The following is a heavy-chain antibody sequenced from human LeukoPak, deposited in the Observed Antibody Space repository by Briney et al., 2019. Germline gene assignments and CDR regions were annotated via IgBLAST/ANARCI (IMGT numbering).Heavy chain of an antibody. Sequence: PGGSLRLSCAASGFTFSDYYMSWIRQAPGKGLEWVSYISSSSSYTTYADSVKGRFTISTDNAKNSLYLQMNSLRAEDTAVYYCARVGDIVGADYYFDYWGQGTLVTVSS. CDR2: ISSSSSYT. CDR1: GFTFSDYY. V-gene: IGHV3-11*05. D-gene: IGHD1-26*01. J-gene: IGHJ4*02. CDR3: ARVGDIVGADYYFDY.